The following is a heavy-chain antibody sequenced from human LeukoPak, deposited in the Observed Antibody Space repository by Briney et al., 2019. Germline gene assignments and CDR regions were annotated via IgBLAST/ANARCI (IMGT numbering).Heavy chain of an antibody. J-gene: IGHJ4*02. Sequence: SQTLSLTCTVSGASFSSGDQYWNWIRQSPGKGLEWIGSIHPSGMLYNNPSLESRVTISIDTSKNQFSLNLNSVAAADTAVYFCSRGLDSRKLGYWGQGTLVTVSS. CDR3: SRGLDSRKLGY. V-gene: IGHV4-31*03. CDR2: IHPSGML. D-gene: IGHD3-22*01. CDR1: GASFSSGDQY.